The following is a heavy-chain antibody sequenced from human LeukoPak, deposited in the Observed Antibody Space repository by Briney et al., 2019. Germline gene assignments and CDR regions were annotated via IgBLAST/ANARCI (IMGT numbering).Heavy chain of an antibody. CDR2: MNPNSGNT. CDR1: GYTFTSYD. CDR3: ARVLGSPYYYDSSDYLDY. V-gene: IGHV1-8*01. D-gene: IGHD3-22*01. J-gene: IGHJ4*02. Sequence: ASVKVSCKASGYTFTSYDINWVRQATGQGLEWMGWMNPNSGNTGYAQKFQGRVTMTRNTSISTAYMELSSLRSEDTAVYYCARVLGSPYYYDSSDYLDYWGQGALVTVSS.